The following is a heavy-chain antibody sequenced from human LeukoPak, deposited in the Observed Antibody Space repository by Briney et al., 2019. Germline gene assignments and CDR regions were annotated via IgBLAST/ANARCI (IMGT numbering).Heavy chain of an antibody. V-gene: IGHV1-46*01. CDR3: ARKRIQYYYDSSGYSTGGYYHYYGMDV. CDR1: GYTFTSYY. Sequence: GASVKVSCKASGYTFTSYYMHWVRQAPGQGLEWMGIINPSGGSTSYAQKFQGRVTMTRDTSTSTVYMELSSLRSEDTAVYYCARKRIQYYYDSSGYSTGGYYHYYGMDVWGQGTTVTVSS. D-gene: IGHD3-22*01. CDR2: INPSGGST. J-gene: IGHJ6*02.